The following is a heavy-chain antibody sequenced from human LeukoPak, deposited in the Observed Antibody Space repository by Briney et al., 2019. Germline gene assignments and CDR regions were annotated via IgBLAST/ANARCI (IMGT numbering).Heavy chain of an antibody. V-gene: IGHV4-4*07. Sequence: SQSLSLTCTVSAASISSYYRSWVRPPARKGLEWVGRIYTSGRTPYNPSLTRRVTISEDTPKNTISMKLSSVTAADTAVYYCASPITFGGGIAGNYAFDIWGQGTMVTVSS. CDR2: IYTSGRT. J-gene: IGHJ3*02. CDR3: ASPITFGGGIAGNYAFDI. D-gene: IGHD3-16*02. CDR1: AASISSYY.